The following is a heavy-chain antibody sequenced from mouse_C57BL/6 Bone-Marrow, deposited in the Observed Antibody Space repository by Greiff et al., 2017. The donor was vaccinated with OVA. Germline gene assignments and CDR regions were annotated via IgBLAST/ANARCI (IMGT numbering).Heavy chain of an antibody. Sequence: QVTLKVSGPGILQPSQTLSLTCSFSGFSLSTFGMGVGWIRQPSGKGLEWLAQIRWDDDKYYNPAMKSRLTISKDTSKNQVCLTSANVDTADTATYYCARRDGRSYWYFDVWGTGTTVTVSS. CDR2: IRWDDDK. CDR3: ARRDGRSYWYFDV. D-gene: IGHD1-2*01. J-gene: IGHJ1*03. V-gene: IGHV8-8*01. CDR1: GFSLSTFGMG.